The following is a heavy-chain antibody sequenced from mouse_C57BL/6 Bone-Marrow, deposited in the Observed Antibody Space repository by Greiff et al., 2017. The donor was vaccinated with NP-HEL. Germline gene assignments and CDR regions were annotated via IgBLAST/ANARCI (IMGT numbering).Heavy chain of an antibody. CDR3: ARDAEDYEPSYAMDY. J-gene: IGHJ4*01. V-gene: IGHV7-1*01. D-gene: IGHD2-4*01. CDR2: SRNKANDYTT. CDR1: GFTFSDFY. Sequence: EVHLVESGGGLVQSGRSLRLSCATSGFTFSDFYMEWVRQAPGKGLEWIAASRNKANDYTTEYSASVKGRFIVSRDTSQSILYLQMNALRAEDTAIYYCARDAEDYEPSYAMDYWGQGTSVTVSS.